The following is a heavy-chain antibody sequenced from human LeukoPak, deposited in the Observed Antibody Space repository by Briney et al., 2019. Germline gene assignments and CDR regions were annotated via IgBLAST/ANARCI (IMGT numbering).Heavy chain of an antibody. V-gene: IGHV1-18*01. J-gene: IGHJ4*02. Sequence: ASVKVSCKASGYTFTSYGIIWVRQAPGQGLECMGWISAYNGNANYAQKLQGRVTMTTDTSTTTAYMELRSLRSDDTAVYYCGRDFRDSLDYWGQGTLVTVSS. CDR2: ISAYNGNA. CDR1: GYTFTSYG. CDR3: GRDFRDSLDY.